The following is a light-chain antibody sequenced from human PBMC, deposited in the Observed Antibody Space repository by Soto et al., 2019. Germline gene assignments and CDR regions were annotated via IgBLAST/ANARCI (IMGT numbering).Light chain of an antibody. Sequence: QAVLTEPAPVSGSPGQSITISCTGTSSDVGTYNFVSWYQQHPGKAPKLIIHEVSNRPSGVSDRFSGSKSGNTASLTISGLQAEDVADYYCSSYRAHRALSYVLG. CDR1: SSDVGTYNF. J-gene: IGLJ1*01. CDR3: SSYRAHRALSYV. CDR2: EVS. V-gene: IGLV2-14*01.